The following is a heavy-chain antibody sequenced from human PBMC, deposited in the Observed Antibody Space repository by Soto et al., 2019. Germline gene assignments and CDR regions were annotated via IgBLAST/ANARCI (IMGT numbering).Heavy chain of an antibody. CDR2: INHSGST. V-gene: IGHV4-34*01. D-gene: IGHD3-3*01. CDR3: ARKTYYDFWSGYSNDAFDI. J-gene: IGHJ3*02. Sequence: PETLSLTCAVYGGSFSGYYWSWIRQPPGKGLEWIGEINHSGSTNYNPSLKSRVTISVDTSKNQFSLKLSSVTAADTAVYYCARKTYYDFWSGYSNDAFDIWGQGTMVTVSS. CDR1: GGSFSGYY.